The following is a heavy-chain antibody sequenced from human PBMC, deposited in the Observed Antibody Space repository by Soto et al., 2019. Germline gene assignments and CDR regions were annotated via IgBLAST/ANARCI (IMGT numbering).Heavy chain of an antibody. CDR3: ARDYGDYGPTHASNTYWYFDL. Sequence: QVQLQESGPGLVKPSQTLSLTCTVSGGSISSGGYYWSWIRQHPGKGLEWIGYIYYSGSTYYNPSLKRRGTISVDTSKNQFALKLSSVTAADTAVYYCARDYGDYGPTHASNTYWYFDLWGRGTLVTVSS. CDR1: GGSISSGGYY. V-gene: IGHV4-31*03. J-gene: IGHJ2*01. D-gene: IGHD4-17*01. CDR2: IYYSGST.